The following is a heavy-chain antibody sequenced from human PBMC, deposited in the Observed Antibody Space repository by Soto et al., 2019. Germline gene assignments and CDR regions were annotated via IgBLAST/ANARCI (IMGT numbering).Heavy chain of an antibody. CDR1: GGSISSGGYY. D-gene: IGHD4-17*01. CDR3: ATSRVTTVAFDI. V-gene: IGHV4-31*03. Sequence: TLSLTCTVAGGSISSGGYYWGWIRQHPGKGLEWIGYIYYSGSTYYNPSLKSRVTISVDTSKNQFSLKLSSVTAADTAVYYCATSRVTTVAFDIWGQGTMVT. J-gene: IGHJ3*02. CDR2: IYYSGST.